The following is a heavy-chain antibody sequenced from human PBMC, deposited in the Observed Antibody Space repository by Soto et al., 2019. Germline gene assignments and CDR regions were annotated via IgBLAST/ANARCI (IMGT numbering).Heavy chain of an antibody. Sequence: PSETLSLTRTVSGRSLSSYYWSWIRQPPGKGLEWIGSINYSGSTYYNPSLKSRVTISVDTSKNQFSLKLSSVTAADTAVYYCARHSSFGHYGGNSDAFDIWGQGTMVTVSS. D-gene: IGHD4-17*01. CDR2: INYSGST. CDR1: GRSLSSYY. CDR3: ARHSSFGHYGGNSDAFDI. V-gene: IGHV4-59*08. J-gene: IGHJ3*02.